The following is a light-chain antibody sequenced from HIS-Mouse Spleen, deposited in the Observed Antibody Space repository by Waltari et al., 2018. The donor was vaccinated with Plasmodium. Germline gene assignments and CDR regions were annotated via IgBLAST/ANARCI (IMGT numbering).Light chain of an antibody. Sequence: QLVLTQSPSASASLGASVKLTCTLSSGHSRYATAWPQQQPEKGPRYLMKLNSDGSHSKGDGIPDRFSGSSSGAERYLTISSLQSEDEADYYCQTWGTGIRVFGGGTKLTVL. V-gene: IGLV4-69*01. CDR1: SGHSRYA. CDR2: LNSDGSH. CDR3: QTWGTGIRV. J-gene: IGLJ3*02.